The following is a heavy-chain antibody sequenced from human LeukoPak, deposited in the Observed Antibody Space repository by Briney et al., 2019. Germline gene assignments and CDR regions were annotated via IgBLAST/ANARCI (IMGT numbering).Heavy chain of an antibody. CDR1: GYTFTSYG. V-gene: IGHV1-18*01. J-gene: IGHJ4*02. Sequence: GASVKVSCKASGYTFTSYGISWVRQAPGQGLEWMGWISAYNGNTNYAQKLQGRVTMTTDTSTSTAYMELRSLRSDDTAVYYCARERAEDITIFGVVIIPFDYWGQGTLVTVSS. CDR3: ARERAEDITIFGVVIIPFDY. CDR2: ISAYNGNT. D-gene: IGHD3-3*01.